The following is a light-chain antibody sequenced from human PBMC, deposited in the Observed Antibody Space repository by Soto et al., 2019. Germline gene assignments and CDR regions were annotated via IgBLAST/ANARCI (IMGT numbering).Light chain of an antibody. Sequence: EIVLTQSPGTLSLSPGERASLSCRASQSVSSNYLAWYQQKPGQAPRLLIYGASTRATGIPDRFSGSGSGTDFTLTISRLEPEDLAVSHCQQYGSSPLTFGGGTKVEIK. V-gene: IGKV3-20*01. J-gene: IGKJ4*01. CDR3: QQYGSSPLT. CDR2: GAS. CDR1: QSVSSNY.